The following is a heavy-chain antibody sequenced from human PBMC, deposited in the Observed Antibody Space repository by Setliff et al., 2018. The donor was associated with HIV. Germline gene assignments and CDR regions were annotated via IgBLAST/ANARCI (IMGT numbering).Heavy chain of an antibody. CDR1: GFTFDDYA. CDR3: AKNTPSIINYPYYYYMDV. Sequence: GSLRLSCAASGFTFDDYAMHWVRQVPGKGLEWVALISWNGGTTNYADSVKGRFTISRDNSKSTLYLQMNSLRDGDTALYYCAKNTPSIINYPYYYYMDVWGKGTTVTVSS. V-gene: IGHV3-43D*04. CDR2: ISWNGGTT. J-gene: IGHJ6*03. D-gene: IGHD1-7*01.